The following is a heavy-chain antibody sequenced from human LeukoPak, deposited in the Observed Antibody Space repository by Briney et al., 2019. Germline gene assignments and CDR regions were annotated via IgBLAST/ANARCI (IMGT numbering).Heavy chain of an antibody. V-gene: IGHV3-53*05. CDR3: ARASVAVAGPGIFDY. CDR2: IYSGGST. J-gene: IGHJ4*02. D-gene: IGHD6-19*01. Sequence: GGSLRLSCAASGFTVSANYMSWVRQAPGKGLEWVSLIYSGGSTYYADSVKGRFTISRDNSKNTLYLQMNSLGADDTAVYYCARASVAVAGPGIFDYWGQGALVTVSS. CDR1: GFTVSANY.